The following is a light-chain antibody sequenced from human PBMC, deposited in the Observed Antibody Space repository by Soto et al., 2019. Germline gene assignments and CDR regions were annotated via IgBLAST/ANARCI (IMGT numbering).Light chain of an antibody. J-gene: IGLJ1*01. V-gene: IGLV2-18*02. CDR2: EVT. CDR3: SSYTSTSRYV. CDR1: SSDVGKYDR. Sequence: QSALTQPPSVSGSPGQSVTISCTGTSSDVGKYDRVSWYQQPPGTAPKLIIYEVTNRPSGVPARFSGSKSGNTASLTISGLQAEDEADSSCSSYTSTSRYVFGAGTKVHVL.